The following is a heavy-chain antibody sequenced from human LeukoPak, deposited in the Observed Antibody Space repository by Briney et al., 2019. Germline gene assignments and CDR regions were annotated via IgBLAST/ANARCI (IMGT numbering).Heavy chain of an antibody. Sequence: SGESLKISCKGSGYSFTSYWIGWVRQMPGKGLEWMGIIYPGDSDTRYSPSFQGQVTISADKSISTAYLQWSSLKASDTAMYYCARPIKGDCSGGSCSYHAAFDIWGQGTMVTVSS. V-gene: IGHV5-51*01. CDR1: GYSFTSYW. CDR3: ARPIKGDCSGGSCSYHAAFDI. J-gene: IGHJ3*02. D-gene: IGHD2-15*01. CDR2: IYPGDSDT.